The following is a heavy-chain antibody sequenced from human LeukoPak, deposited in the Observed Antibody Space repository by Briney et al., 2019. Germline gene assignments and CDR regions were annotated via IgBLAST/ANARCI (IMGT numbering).Heavy chain of an antibody. CDR2: ISWNSGSI. V-gene: IGHV3-9*01. CDR1: GFTFDDYA. CDR3: AKGTDIDDAFDI. Sequence: SLRLSCAASGFTFDDYAMHWVRQAPGKGLEWVSGISWNSGSIGYADSVKGRFTISRDNAKNSLYLQMNSLRAEDTALYYCAKGTDIDDAFDIWGQGTMVTVSS. J-gene: IGHJ3*02.